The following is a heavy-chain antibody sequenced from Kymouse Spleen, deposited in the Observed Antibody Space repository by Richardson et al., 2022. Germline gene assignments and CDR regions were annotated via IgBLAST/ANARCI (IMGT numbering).Heavy chain of an antibody. J-gene: IGHJ5*02. CDR1: GGSFSGYY. CDR2: INHSGST. V-gene: IGHV4-34*01. CDR3: ARRYYDFWSGYYLNWFDP. Sequence: QVQLQQWGAGLLKPSETLSLTCAVYGGSFSGYYWSWIRQPPGKGLEWIGEINHSGSTNYNPSLKSRVTISVDTSKNQFSLKLSSVTAADTAVYYCARRYYDFWSGYYLNWFDPWGQGTLVTVSS. D-gene: IGHD3-3*01.